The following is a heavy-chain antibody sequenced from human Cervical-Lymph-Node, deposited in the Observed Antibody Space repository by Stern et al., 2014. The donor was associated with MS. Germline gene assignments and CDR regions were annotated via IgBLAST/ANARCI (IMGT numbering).Heavy chain of an antibody. J-gene: IGHJ4*02. CDR2: IYYSGST. CDR3: ARLAITMVRGVVFDY. Sequence: QLQLQESGPGLVKPSETLSLTCTVSGGSISSSSYYWGWIRQPPGKGLEWIGGIYYSGSTYYNPSLKSRVTISVDTSKNQFSLKLTSVTAADTAVYYCARLAITMVRGVVFDYWGQGTLVTVSS. CDR1: GGSISSSSYY. D-gene: IGHD3-10*01. V-gene: IGHV4-39*01.